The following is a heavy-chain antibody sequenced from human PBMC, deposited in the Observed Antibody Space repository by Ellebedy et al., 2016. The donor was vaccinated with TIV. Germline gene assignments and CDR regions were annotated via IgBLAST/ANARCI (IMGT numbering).Heavy chain of an antibody. D-gene: IGHD2-15*01. CDR1: GFTFSSYG. J-gene: IGHJ4*02. CDR2: INNSSGYI. V-gene: IGHV3-21*01. CDR3: YSGGY. Sequence: GGSLRLXXAASGFTFSSYGMHWVRQAPGRGLEWVSSINNSSGYIFYADSVKSRFTISRDNAKNSLYLQMNSLRAEDTAVYYCYSGGYWGQGTLVTVSS.